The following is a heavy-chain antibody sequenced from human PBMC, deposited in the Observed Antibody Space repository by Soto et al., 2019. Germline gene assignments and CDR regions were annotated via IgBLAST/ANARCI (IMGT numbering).Heavy chain of an antibody. D-gene: IGHD2-2*01. CDR3: ARGAAAVTPGWFDP. CDR1: GYSISSGYY. J-gene: IGHJ5*02. V-gene: IGHV4-38-2*01. CDR2: IYHSGST. Sequence: SETLSLTCAVSGYSISSGYYWGWIRQTPGKGLEWIASIYHSGSTYYNPSLKSRVTISVDTSKNQFSLKLTSVTAADTAVYYCARGAAAVTPGWFDPWGQGIMVTVSS.